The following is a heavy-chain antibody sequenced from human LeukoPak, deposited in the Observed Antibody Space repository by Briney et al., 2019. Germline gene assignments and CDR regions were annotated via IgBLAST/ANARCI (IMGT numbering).Heavy chain of an antibody. D-gene: IGHD5-18*01. V-gene: IGHV4-38-2*02. CDR2: IHYSGST. CDR1: GYSISSGYY. CDR3: ARAQPWIQLWLGAPGHFDY. J-gene: IGHJ4*02. Sequence: SETLSLTCTVSGYSISSGYYWGWIRQPPGKGLEWIGSIHYSGSTNYNPSLKSRVTISVDTSKNQFSLKLSSVTAADTAVYYCARAQPWIQLWLGAPGHFDYWGQGTLVTVSS.